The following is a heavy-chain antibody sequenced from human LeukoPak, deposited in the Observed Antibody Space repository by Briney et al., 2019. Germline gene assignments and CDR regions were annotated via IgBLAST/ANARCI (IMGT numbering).Heavy chain of an antibody. CDR2: ISSSSSYI. J-gene: IGHJ4*02. CDR1: GFTFSSYS. Sequence: GGSLRLSCAASGFTFSSYSMNWVRQAPGKGLEWVSSISSSSSYIYYADSVKGRFTISGDNAKNSLYLQMNSLRAEDTAVYYCARDQGGSSSPFDYWGQGTLVTVSS. CDR3: ARDQGGSSSPFDY. D-gene: IGHD6-6*01. V-gene: IGHV3-21*01.